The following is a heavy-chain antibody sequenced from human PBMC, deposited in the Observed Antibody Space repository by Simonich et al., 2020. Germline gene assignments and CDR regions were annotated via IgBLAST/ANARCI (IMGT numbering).Heavy chain of an antibody. V-gene: IGHV4-59*08. CDR3: ARHDRWLQFYFDY. J-gene: IGHJ4*02. Sequence: QVQLQESGPGLVKPSETLSLTCTVSGGSISSYYWSWIRQPPGKALEWIGNIYDSGSTNYNPSLKRRVTISVDTSKNQFSLKLSSVTAADTAVYYCARHDRWLQFYFDYWGQGTLVTVSS. CDR1: GGSISSYY. CDR2: IYDSGST. D-gene: IGHD5-12*01.